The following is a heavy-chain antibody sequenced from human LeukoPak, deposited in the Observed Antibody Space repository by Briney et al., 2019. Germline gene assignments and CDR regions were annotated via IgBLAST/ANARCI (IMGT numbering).Heavy chain of an antibody. V-gene: IGHV3-23*01. J-gene: IGHJ4*02. Sequence: GGSLRLSCAASGFTFSSYGMHWVRQAPGKGLEWVSAISGSGGSTYYADSVKGRFTISRDNSKNTLYLQMNSLRAEDTAVYYCTKGSYYDNSGRAYFDYWGQGTLVTVSS. D-gene: IGHD3-22*01. CDR1: GFTFSSYG. CDR2: ISGSGGST. CDR3: TKGSYYDNSGRAYFDY.